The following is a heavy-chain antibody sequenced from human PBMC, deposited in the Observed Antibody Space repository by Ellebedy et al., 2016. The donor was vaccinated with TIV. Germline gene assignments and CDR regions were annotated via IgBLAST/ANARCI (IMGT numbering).Heavy chain of an antibody. J-gene: IGHJ4*02. Sequence: GESLKISCAASGFSFSNYAMTWVRQAPGKGLEWVSVTSGSGGSTYYADSVKGRFTISRDNSKNTLYLQMNSLRAEDTAVYYCGTPGGYVSGFGQWGQGTLVIVSS. D-gene: IGHD2-15*01. CDR2: TSGSGGST. CDR3: GTPGGYVSGFGQ. CDR1: GFSFSNYA. V-gene: IGHV3-23*01.